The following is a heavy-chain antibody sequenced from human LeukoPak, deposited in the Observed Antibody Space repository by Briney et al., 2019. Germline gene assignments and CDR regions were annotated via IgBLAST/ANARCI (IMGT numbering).Heavy chain of an antibody. CDR1: GLSVSSNY. CDR2: IYRDGSS. D-gene: IGHD3-9*01. CDR3: ARPFYDILIGYYQYFDY. J-gene: IGHJ4*02. Sequence: GWSLRLSCVASGLSVSSNYMSWVRQAPGKGLEWVSVIYRDGSSYYAESVKGRFTISRDNSKNTLYIQMNSLRAEDTAVYYCARPFYDILIGYYQYFDYWGQGTLVTVSS. V-gene: IGHV3-66*04.